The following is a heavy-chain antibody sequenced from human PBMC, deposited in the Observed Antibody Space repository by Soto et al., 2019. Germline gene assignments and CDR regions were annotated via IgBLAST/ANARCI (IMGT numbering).Heavy chain of an antibody. CDR3: ARHVFTTVVRGFLITFEYYSGMDV. J-gene: IGHJ6*02. Sequence: SETLSLTCAVSGASVISTKWWSWVRQSPGEGLEWIGEIHHSETTNYNPSLESRVTISIDKSKNQFSLKLSSVTAADTAVYYCARHVFTTVVRGFLITFEYYSGMDVWGQGTTVTVSS. CDR1: GASVISTKW. V-gene: IGHV4-4*02. CDR2: IHHSETT. D-gene: IGHD3-10*01.